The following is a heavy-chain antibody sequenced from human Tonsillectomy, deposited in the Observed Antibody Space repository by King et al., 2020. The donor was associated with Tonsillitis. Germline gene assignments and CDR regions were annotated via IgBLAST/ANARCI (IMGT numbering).Heavy chain of an antibody. D-gene: IGHD5-24*01. CDR2: ISYDGSNK. CDR3: ARESGIRENRLQFSAYYCGLDV. Sequence: VQLVESGGGVVQPGRSLRLSCAASGFTFSSYPMHWVRQAPGKGLEWVAVISYDGSNKYYADSVKGRFTISRDNSKHTLYLQGNSLRAEDTAVYYCARESGIRENRLQFSAYYCGLDVWGQGTTVTVSS. CDR1: GFTFSSYP. J-gene: IGHJ6*02. V-gene: IGHV3-30*04.